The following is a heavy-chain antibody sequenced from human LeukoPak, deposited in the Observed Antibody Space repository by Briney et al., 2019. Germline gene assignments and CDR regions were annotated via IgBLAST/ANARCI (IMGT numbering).Heavy chain of an antibody. V-gene: IGHV4-39*01. CDR3: ARWVTTVTTGFDY. Sequence: SETLSLTCTVSGGSISSNSYYWGWIRQPPGKGLEWIGSIYYSGSTYYNPSLKSRVTISVDTSKNQFSLKLSSVTAADTAVYYCARWVTTVTTGFDYWGQGTLVTVSS. CDR2: IYYSGST. CDR1: GGSISSNSYY. J-gene: IGHJ4*02. D-gene: IGHD4-17*01.